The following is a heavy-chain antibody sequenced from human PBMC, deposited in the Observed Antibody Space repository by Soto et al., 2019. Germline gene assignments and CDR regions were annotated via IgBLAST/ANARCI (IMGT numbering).Heavy chain of an antibody. CDR1: GGSFSGYY. V-gene: IGHV4-34*01. J-gene: IGHJ5*02. CDR3: ARGLRAAAGTAP. CDR2: INHSGST. Sequence: SETLSLTCAVYGGSFSGYYWSWIRQPPGKGLEWIGEINHSGSTNYNPSLKSRVTISVDTSKNQFSLKLSSVTAADTAVYYCARGLRAAAGTAPWGQGTLVTVSS. D-gene: IGHD6-13*01.